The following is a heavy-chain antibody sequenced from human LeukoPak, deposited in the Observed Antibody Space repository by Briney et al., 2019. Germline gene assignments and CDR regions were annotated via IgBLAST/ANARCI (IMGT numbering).Heavy chain of an antibody. Sequence: GGSLRLSCAASGFIFSSYEMNWVRQAPGKGLEWFSYISSSGDTRYHAESVRGRFTISRDNAKNSLYLQMSSLRAEDTAVYYCARFGYSSGSDYWGQGTLVTVSS. CDR2: ISSSGDTR. CDR3: ARFGYSSGSDY. J-gene: IGHJ4*02. CDR1: GFIFSSYE. D-gene: IGHD6-19*01. V-gene: IGHV3-48*03.